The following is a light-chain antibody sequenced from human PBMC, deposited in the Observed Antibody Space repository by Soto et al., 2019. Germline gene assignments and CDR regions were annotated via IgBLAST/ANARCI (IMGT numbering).Light chain of an antibody. CDR1: QSISSW. CDR2: DAS. CDR3: QQYYSYPLT. Sequence: IQMTQSPSTLSASVGDRLTITCRASQSISSWLAWYQQKPGKAPKLLIFDASSLESGVPSRFSGSGSGTEFTLTISSLQPDDFATYYCQQYYSYPLTFGGGTKVDIK. V-gene: IGKV1-5*01. J-gene: IGKJ4*01.